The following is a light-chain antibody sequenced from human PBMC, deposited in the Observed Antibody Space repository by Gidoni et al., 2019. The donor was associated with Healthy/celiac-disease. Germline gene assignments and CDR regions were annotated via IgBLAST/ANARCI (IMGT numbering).Light chain of an antibody. J-gene: IGKJ1*01. CDR1: QSISSY. CDR2: AAS. Sequence: DIQMTQSPSSLSASVGDRVTITCRASQSISSYLNWYQQKPGKAPKLLIYAASSLQSGVPSRFSGSGSGTDFTLTISSLQPEDFATYYCQHSYSTPQSTFGQGTKVEIK. CDR3: QHSYSTPQST. V-gene: IGKV1-39*01.